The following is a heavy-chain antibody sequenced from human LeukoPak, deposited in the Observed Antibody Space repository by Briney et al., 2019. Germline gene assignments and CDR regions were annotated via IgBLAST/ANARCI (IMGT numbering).Heavy chain of an antibody. CDR2: TLSDGSNK. CDR1: GFTFSSYV. Sequence: GGSLRLSCAATGFTFSSYVMDWVRQAPGKGLEWVAFTLSDGSNKYYADSVKGRFTISRDNSKNTLYLQMNSLRPEDTAVYYCAKPRTTAGTLDYFDYWGQGTLVTVSS. D-gene: IGHD6-19*01. J-gene: IGHJ4*02. CDR3: AKPRTTAGTLDYFDY. V-gene: IGHV3-30*02.